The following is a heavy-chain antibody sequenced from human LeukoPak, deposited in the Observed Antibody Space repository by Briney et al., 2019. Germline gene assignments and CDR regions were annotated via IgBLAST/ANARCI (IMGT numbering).Heavy chain of an antibody. CDR3: ARGPHSGSA. Sequence: PSETLSLTCAVYGGSFSGYYWSWIRQPPGKGLEWIGEINHSGSTNYNPSLKSRVTISVDTSKNQFSLKLSSVTAADTAVYYCARGPHSGSAWGQGTLVTVSS. V-gene: IGHV4-34*01. CDR2: INHSGST. D-gene: IGHD1-26*01. J-gene: IGHJ5*02. CDR1: GGSFSGYY.